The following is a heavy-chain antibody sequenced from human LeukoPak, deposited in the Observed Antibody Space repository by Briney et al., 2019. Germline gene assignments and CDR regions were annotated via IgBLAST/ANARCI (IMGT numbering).Heavy chain of an antibody. V-gene: IGHV1-8*01. CDR3: ARGAPQRFLEWLLPHYYYYGMDV. D-gene: IGHD3-3*01. Sequence: ASVKVSCKASGYTFTSYDINWVRQATGQGLEWMGWMNPNSGNTGYAQKFQGRVTMTTDTSTSTAYMELRSLRSDDTAVYYCARGAPQRFLEWLLPHYYYYGMDVWGQGTTVTVSS. J-gene: IGHJ6*02. CDR2: MNPNSGNT. CDR1: GYTFTSYD.